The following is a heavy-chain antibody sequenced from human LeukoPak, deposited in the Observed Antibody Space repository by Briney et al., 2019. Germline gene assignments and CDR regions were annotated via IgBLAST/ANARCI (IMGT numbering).Heavy chain of an antibody. CDR3: ARAPLEYQLLSWFDP. V-gene: IGHV3-30-3*01. J-gene: IGHJ5*02. CDR1: GFTFSSYA. D-gene: IGHD2-2*01. Sequence: GRSLRLSCAASGFTFSSYAMHWVRQAPGKGLEWVAVISYDGSNKYYADSVKGRFTISRDNSKNTLYLQMNSLRAEDTAVYYCARAPLEYQLLSWFDPWGQGTLVTVSS. CDR2: ISYDGSNK.